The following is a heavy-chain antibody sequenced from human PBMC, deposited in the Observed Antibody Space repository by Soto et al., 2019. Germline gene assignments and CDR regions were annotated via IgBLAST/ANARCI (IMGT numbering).Heavy chain of an antibody. CDR2: IYYSGST. D-gene: IGHD6-6*01. CDR3: ARHRYSSSYYYYYMDV. V-gene: IGHV4-59*08. J-gene: IGHJ6*03. CDR1: GGSISSYY. Sequence: SETLSLTCTVSGGSISSYYWSWIRQPPGKGLEWIGYIYYSGSTNYNPSLKSRVTISVDTSKNQFSLKLSSVTAADTAVYYCARHRYSSSYYYYYMDVWGKGTTVTVSS.